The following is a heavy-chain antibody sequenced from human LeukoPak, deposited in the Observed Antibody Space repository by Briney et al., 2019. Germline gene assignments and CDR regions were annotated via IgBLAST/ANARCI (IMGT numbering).Heavy chain of an antibody. Sequence: SETLSLTCTVSGGSISTYYWSWIRQPPGKGLEWIGYIYYSGYTNYNPSLKSRVTISLGTSKNQFSLKLSSVTAADTAVYYCARSYSNAGYYFYGMDVWGQGTTVTVSS. CDR2: IYYSGYT. J-gene: IGHJ6*02. CDR1: GGSISTYY. V-gene: IGHV4-59*08. D-gene: IGHD4-11*01. CDR3: ARSYSNAGYYFYGMDV.